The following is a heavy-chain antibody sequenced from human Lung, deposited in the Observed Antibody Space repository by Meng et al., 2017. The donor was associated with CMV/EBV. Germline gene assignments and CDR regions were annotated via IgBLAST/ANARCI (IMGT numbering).Heavy chain of an antibody. J-gene: IGHJ3*02. Sequence: GGSLRLXCAASGFTFSSYSMNWVRQAPGKGLEWVSSISSSSSYIYYADSVKGRFTISRDNAKNSLYLQMNSLRAEDTAVYYCARDRYSRRSDAFDIWGQGTXVTVSS. CDR1: GFTFSSYS. CDR2: ISSSSSYI. CDR3: ARDRYSRRSDAFDI. D-gene: IGHD1-26*01. V-gene: IGHV3-21*01.